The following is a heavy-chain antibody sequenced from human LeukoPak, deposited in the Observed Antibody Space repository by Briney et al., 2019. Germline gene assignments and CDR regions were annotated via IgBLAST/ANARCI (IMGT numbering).Heavy chain of an antibody. V-gene: IGHV3-23*01. D-gene: IGHD5-18*01. CDR3: ARDRIQLWPGCNWFDP. CDR1: GFTFSSYG. Sequence: PGGSLRLSCAASGFTFSSYGMSWVRQAPGEGLKWVSIISASGSNTIYADSVKGRFTISRDNSKNTLYLQMNSLRAEDTAVYYCARDRIQLWPGCNWFDPWGQGTLVTVSS. J-gene: IGHJ5*02. CDR2: ISASGSNT.